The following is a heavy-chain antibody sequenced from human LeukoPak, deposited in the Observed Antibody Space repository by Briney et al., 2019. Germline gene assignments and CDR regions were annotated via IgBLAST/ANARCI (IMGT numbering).Heavy chain of an antibody. CDR1: GYTFTSYD. CDR2: MNPNSGNT. D-gene: IGHD5-12*01. CDR3: ARGWVPIVATITVAFDI. V-gene: IGHV1-8*01. Sequence: ASVKVSCKASGYTFTSYDINWVRQATGQGLEWMGWMNPNSGNTGYAQKFQGRVTMTRNTSISTAYMVLSSLRSEDTAVYYCARGWVPIVATITVAFDIWGQGTMVTVSS. J-gene: IGHJ3*02.